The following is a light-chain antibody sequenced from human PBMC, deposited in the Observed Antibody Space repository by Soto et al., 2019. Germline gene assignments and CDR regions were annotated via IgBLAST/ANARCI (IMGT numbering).Light chain of an antibody. Sequence: DIQMTQSPSSLSASVGDRVTITCLASHDIGNYLKWYQQKPGKAPKLLIYYASNLETGVSSRFSGSGSGTDFTFTIISLQPEDIATYFCQQYENLPRFIFGPGTKVDIK. V-gene: IGKV1-33*01. CDR1: HDIGNY. CDR2: YAS. CDR3: QQYENLPRFI. J-gene: IGKJ3*01.